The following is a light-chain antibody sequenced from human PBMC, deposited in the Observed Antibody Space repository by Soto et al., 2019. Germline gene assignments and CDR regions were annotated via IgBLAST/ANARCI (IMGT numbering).Light chain of an antibody. Sequence: MTQSPSSLSASVGDRVTITCQASQDISNYLNWYQQKPGKAPKLLIYDASNLETGVPSRFSGSGSGTDFTFTISSLQPEDIATYYCQQYDNLPPVLTFGGGTKVEIK. J-gene: IGKJ4*01. CDR1: QDISNY. CDR3: QQYDNLPPVLT. V-gene: IGKV1-33*01. CDR2: DAS.